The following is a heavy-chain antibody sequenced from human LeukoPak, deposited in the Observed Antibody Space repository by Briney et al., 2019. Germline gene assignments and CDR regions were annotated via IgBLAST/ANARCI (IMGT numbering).Heavy chain of an antibody. V-gene: IGHV3-23*01. CDR2: ITGGVEST. D-gene: IGHD2-2*01. Sequence: SMRLSCVVAAFSLAVFSTSCVRPAAGEWLGWVAAITGGVESTYYGDSVKGRFTISRENSKKTRFLQVNSLRAEDTAVYFCAKKIRGQLLCWFNYWGQGIVVTVSS. J-gene: IGHJ4*02. CDR1: AFSLAVFS. CDR3: AKKIRGQLLCWFNY.